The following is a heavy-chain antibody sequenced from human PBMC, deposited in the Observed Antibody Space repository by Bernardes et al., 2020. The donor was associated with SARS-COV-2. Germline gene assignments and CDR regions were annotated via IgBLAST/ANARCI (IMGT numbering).Heavy chain of an antibody. CDR2: ISGSGGST. CDR1: GFTFSSYA. V-gene: IGHV3-23*01. J-gene: IGHJ5*02. Sequence: GGSLRLSCAASGFTFSSYAMSWVRQAPGKGLEWVSAISGSGGSTYYADSVKGRFTISRDNSKNTLYLQMNSLRAEDTAVYYCAKDLQNLLPLGSSWYWKPGPGRAPINWFDPWGQGTLVTVSS. CDR3: AKDLQNLLPLGSSWYWKPGPGRAPINWFDP. D-gene: IGHD6-13*01.